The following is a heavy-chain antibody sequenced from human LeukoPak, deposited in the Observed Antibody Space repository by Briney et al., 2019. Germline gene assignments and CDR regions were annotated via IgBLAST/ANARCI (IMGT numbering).Heavy chain of an antibody. CDR2: ISSSSSYI. CDR3: ARGDDYGDYFDY. V-gene: IGHV3-21*01. D-gene: IGHD4-17*01. J-gene: IGHJ4*02. Sequence: GGSLRLSCAASGFTFSSYSMNWVRQAPGKGLEWVSSISSSSSYIYYADSMKGRFTISRDNAKNSLYLQMNSLRAEDTAVYYCARGDDYGDYFDYWGQGTLVTVSS. CDR1: GFTFSSYS.